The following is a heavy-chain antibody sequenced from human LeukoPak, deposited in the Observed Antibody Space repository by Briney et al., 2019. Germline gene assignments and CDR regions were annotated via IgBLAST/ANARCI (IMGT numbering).Heavy chain of an antibody. CDR2: IRSKANSYAT. V-gene: IGHV3-73*01. D-gene: IGHD4-17*01. CDR3: ARQGHDYGDYYLPTLPNYYYYGMDV. CDR1: GFTFSGSA. Sequence: GGSLRLSCAASGFTFSGSAMHWVRQASGKGLEWVGRIRSKANSYATAYAASVKGRFTISRDDSKNTAYLQMNSLKTEDTAVYYCARQGHDYGDYYLPTLPNYYYYGMDVWGQGTTVTVSS. J-gene: IGHJ6*02.